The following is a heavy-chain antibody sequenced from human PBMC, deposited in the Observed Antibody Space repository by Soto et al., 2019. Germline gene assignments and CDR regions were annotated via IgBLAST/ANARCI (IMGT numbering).Heavy chain of an antibody. Sequence: GGSLRLSCEASGFTFSNYAMGWVRQSPGKGLEWVSIISAGGTNTFYADSVKGRFTISRDNSKKTLNLQMNSLRGDDTAIYYCAKDSSIIVVEFDSWGQGTLVTVSS. CDR3: AKDSSIIVVEFDS. D-gene: IGHD3-22*01. CDR2: ISAGGTNT. CDR1: GFTFSNYA. V-gene: IGHV3-23*01. J-gene: IGHJ4*02.